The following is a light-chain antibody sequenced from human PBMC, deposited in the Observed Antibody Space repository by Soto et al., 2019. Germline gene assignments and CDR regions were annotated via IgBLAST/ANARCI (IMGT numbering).Light chain of an antibody. J-gene: IGKJ5*01. V-gene: IGKV1-5*01. CDR1: QTISSW. Sequence: DIQMTQSPSTLSASVGDRVTMTFLASQTISSWLAWYQQKPGKAPNLLIYDASTLERGVPSRFSGTGSGTEFTLTIDRLQPDDFATYYCQQYNSDWNTFGQGTRLEIK. CDR2: DAS. CDR3: QQYNSDWNT.